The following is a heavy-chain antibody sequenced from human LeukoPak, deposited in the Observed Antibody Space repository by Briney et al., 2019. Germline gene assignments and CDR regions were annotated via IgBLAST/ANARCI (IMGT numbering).Heavy chain of an antibody. D-gene: IGHD1-26*01. V-gene: IGHV4-38-2*02. J-gene: IGHJ4*02. Sequence: XXXTXSGYSISSGXXWGWIRQPPGEXXEWIGSIYHSGSTYYNPSLKSRVTISVDTSKNQFSLKLSSVTAADTAVYYCARLAGATPFDYWGQGTLVTVSS. CDR3: ARLAGATPFDY. CDR2: IYHSGST. CDR1: GYSISSGXX.